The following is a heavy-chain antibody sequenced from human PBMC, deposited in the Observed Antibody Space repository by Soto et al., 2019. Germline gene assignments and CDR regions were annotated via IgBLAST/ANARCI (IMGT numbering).Heavy chain of an antibody. CDR3: ARDSVVVTAISDNWFDP. CDR2: IWYDGSNK. J-gene: IGHJ5*02. CDR1: GFTFSSYG. D-gene: IGHD2-21*02. Sequence: PGGSLRLSCAASGFTFSSYGIHWVRQAPGKGLEWVAVIWYDGSNKYYADSVKGRFTISRDNSKNTLYLQMNSLRAEDTAVYYCARDSVVVTAISDNWFDPWGQGTLVTVSS. V-gene: IGHV3-33*01.